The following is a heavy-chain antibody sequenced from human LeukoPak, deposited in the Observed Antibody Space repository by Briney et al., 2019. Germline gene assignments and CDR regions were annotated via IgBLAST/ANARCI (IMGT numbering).Heavy chain of an antibody. V-gene: IGHV3-23*01. Sequence: GGSLRLSCAASGFTFSSYGMSWVRQAPGKGLEWVSAISGSGGSTYYADSVKGRFTISRDNSKNTLYLQMNSLRAEDTAVYYCAIDYRYYYDSSGYYWGQGTLVTVSS. D-gene: IGHD3-22*01. J-gene: IGHJ4*02. CDR1: GFTFSSYG. CDR2: ISGSGGST. CDR3: AIDYRYYYDSSGYY.